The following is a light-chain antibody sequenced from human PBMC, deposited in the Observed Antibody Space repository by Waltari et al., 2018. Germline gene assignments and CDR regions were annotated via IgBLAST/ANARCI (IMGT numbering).Light chain of an antibody. V-gene: IGLV2-8*01. Sequence: QSALTQPPSASGSLRQSVTISCTGTSNNVGGYNYVSWYQQHPGKAPRLMIYEVYNRPSGVPDRFAGSQAGNTASLTVSGLQADDEADYYCSSYAGSENVVFGGGTKLTVL. J-gene: IGLJ3*02. CDR3: SSYAGSENVV. CDR1: SNNVGGYNY. CDR2: EVY.